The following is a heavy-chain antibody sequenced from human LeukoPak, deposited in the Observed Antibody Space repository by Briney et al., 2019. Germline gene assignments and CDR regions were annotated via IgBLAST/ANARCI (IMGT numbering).Heavy chain of an antibody. J-gene: IGHJ4*02. Sequence: GGSLRLSCAASGFTFSSYAMSWVRQAPGKGLEWVSAIRSSGSTTYYADSVKGRFTISRDNSKSTLYLQMNSLRAEDTAVYYCAKVKLWFGELLPRDYWGQGTLVTVSS. D-gene: IGHD3-10*01. V-gene: IGHV3-23*01. CDR2: IRSSGSTT. CDR3: AKVKLWFGELLPRDY. CDR1: GFTFSSYA.